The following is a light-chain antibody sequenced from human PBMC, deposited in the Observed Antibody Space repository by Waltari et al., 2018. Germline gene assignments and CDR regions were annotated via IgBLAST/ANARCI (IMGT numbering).Light chain of an antibody. CDR3: QQYYGYPRT. V-gene: IGKV1-8*01. Sequence: AIRMTQSPSSLSASTGDRVTITCRASQGISSYLAWYQQKPGKAPKLLIYASSTLQSGVPLRFSGSGSGTDFTLSISCLQSEDFGTYYCQQYYGYPRTFGQGTRVELK. J-gene: IGKJ1*01. CDR1: QGISSY. CDR2: ASS.